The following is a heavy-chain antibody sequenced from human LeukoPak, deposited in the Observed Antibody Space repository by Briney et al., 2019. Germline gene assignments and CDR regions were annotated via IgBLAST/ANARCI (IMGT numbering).Heavy chain of an antibody. CDR1: GGSISSSSYY. V-gene: IGHV4-39*01. CDR2: IYYSGST. J-gene: IGHJ4*02. CDR3: ARLNWNYYFDY. D-gene: IGHD1-1*01. Sequence: SETLSLTCTVSGGSISSSSYYWGWIRPPPGKGLEWIGSIYYSGSTYYNPSLKSRVTISVDTSKNQFSLKLSSVTAADTAVYYCARLNWNYYFDYWGQGTLVTVSS.